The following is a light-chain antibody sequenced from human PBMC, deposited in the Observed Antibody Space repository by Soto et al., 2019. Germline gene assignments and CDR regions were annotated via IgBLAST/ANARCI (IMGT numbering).Light chain of an antibody. CDR3: QQHGGSPTT. J-gene: IGKJ5*01. CDR2: AAS. Sequence: SQMTLSPSSVSASVGDRVTITCRGNTGISSWLAWYQQKPGKAPKLLIYAASSLQSGVPSRFSGSGSGTDFTLTISSLQPEDFATYYCQQHGGSPTTFGQGTRLEI. CDR1: TGISSW. V-gene: IGKV1-12*01.